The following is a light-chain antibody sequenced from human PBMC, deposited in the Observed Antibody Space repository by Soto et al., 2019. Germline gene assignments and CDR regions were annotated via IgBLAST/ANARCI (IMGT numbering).Light chain of an antibody. CDR3: QHYNNWPALT. CDR1: QSVRNY. J-gene: IGKJ4*01. V-gene: IGKV3D-15*01. CDR2: GAS. Sequence: EIVMTQSPATLSVSPGEGATLSCRASQSVRNYLAWYQQKPGQAPRLLIYGASTRATGIPARFSGSGSETEFTLPISRLQSADFALYYCQHYNNWPALTFGGGTKVEIK.